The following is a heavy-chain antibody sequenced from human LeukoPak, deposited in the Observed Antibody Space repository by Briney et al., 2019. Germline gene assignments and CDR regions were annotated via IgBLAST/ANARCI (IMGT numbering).Heavy chain of an antibody. CDR1: GYTFSSYD. Sequence: ASVKVSCKASGYTFSSYDINWVRQATGQGLEWMGWMNPNSGNTGYAQKFQGRVTMTRNTSISTAYMELSSLRSEDTAVYYCARGKEMGVVTNWFDRWGQGTLVTVSS. CDR2: MNPNSGNT. CDR3: ARGKEMGVVTNWFDR. V-gene: IGHV1-8*01. J-gene: IGHJ5*02. D-gene: IGHD5-24*01.